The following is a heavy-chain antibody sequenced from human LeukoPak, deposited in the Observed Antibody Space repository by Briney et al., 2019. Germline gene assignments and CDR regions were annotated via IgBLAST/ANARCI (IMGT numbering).Heavy chain of an antibody. Sequence: GASVKVSCKASGYSFIRYHMHWVRQAPGQGLEWMGVLKLYDGSISHTQKFQGRVTMTSDTSTSTVSMELSSLRSEDTAVYFCARDSGSFSYNMDVCGQGPTVPVSS. CDR2: LKLYDGSI. J-gene: IGHJ6*02. V-gene: IGHV1-46*01. D-gene: IGHD1-26*01. CDR3: ARDSGSFSYNMDV. CDR1: GYSFIRYH.